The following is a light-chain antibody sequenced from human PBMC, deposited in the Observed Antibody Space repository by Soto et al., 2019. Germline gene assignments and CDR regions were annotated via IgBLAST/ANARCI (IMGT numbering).Light chain of an antibody. V-gene: IGKV1-39*01. J-gene: IGKJ5*01. CDR2: AAS. CDR1: QSISSY. Sequence: DIQMTQSPSSLSASVGDRVTITCRASQSISSYLNWYQQKPGKAPKLLIYAASSLQSGVPSRFSGSGSGTDFTLSISSVQPEDFATYYCQQSYSTHLTFGQGTRLEIK. CDR3: QQSYSTHLT.